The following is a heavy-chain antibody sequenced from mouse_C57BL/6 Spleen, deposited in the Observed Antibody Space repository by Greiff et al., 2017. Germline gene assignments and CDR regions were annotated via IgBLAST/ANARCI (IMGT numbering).Heavy chain of an antibody. CDR3: ARRYDYDEGPYAMDY. D-gene: IGHD2-4*01. CDR2: IDPSDSET. Sequence: QVQLQQPGAELVRPGSSVKLSCKASGYTFTSSWMHLVKQRPIQGLEWIGNIDPSDSETHYNQKFKDKATLTVDKSSSTAYMQRSSLTSEDSAVYYCARRYDYDEGPYAMDYWGQGTAVTVSS. J-gene: IGHJ4*01. V-gene: IGHV1-52*01. CDR1: GYTFTSSW.